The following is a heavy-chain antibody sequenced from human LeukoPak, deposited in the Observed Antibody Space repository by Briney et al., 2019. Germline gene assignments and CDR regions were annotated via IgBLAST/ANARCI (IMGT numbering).Heavy chain of an antibody. CDR2: IIPIFGTA. CDR1: GGTFSSYA. J-gene: IGHJ4*02. V-gene: IGHV1-69*05. Sequence: SVKVSCKASGGTFSSYAISWVRQAPGQGLEWIGRIIPIFGTANYAQKFQGRVTITTDESTSTAYMELSSLRSEDTAVCYCARVWFGELLMDYWGQGTLVTVSS. CDR3: ARVWFGELLMDY. D-gene: IGHD3-10*01.